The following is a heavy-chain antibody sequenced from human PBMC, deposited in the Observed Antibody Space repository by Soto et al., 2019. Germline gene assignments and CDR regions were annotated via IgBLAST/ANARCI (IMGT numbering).Heavy chain of an antibody. CDR1: GGTFSNYA. D-gene: IGHD2-21*01. J-gene: IGHJ6*02. CDR2: IIPIVGTG. CDR3: ARVVILVPTASTHYYYHMDV. Sequence: QVQLVQSGAEVRKPGTSVTVACKASGGTFSNYAISWVRQAPGQGLEWMGGIIPIVGTGSYAQKFQGRVTITADEPATTAYTELSSLRFEATAVYYCARVVILVPTASTHYYYHMDVWGRGTPVTVSS. V-gene: IGHV1-69*01.